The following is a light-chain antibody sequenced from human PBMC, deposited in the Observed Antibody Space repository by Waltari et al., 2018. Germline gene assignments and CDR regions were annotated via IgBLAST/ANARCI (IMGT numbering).Light chain of an antibody. V-gene: IGLV2-8*01. CDR2: EVS. CDR1: SSDVGGYNH. J-gene: IGLJ2*01. Sequence: QSALTQPPSASGSPGQSVTISCTGTSSDVGGYNHVSWYQLHPGKAPKLMIYEVSKRPSGVPDRFSGSKSGNTASLTVSGLQAEDEADYYCSSYAGSDKFVVFGGGTKLTVL. CDR3: SSYAGSDKFVV.